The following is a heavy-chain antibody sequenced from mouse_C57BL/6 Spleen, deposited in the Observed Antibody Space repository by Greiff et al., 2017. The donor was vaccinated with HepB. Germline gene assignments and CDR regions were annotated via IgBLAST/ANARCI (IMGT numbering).Heavy chain of an antibody. D-gene: IGHD1-1*01. V-gene: IGHV1-47*01. CDR2: FHPYNDDT. J-gene: IGHJ4*01. Sequence: VKLMESGAELVKPGASVKMSCKASGYTFTTYPIEWMKQNHGKSLEWIGNFHPYNDDTKYNEKFKGKATLTVEKSSSTVYLELSRLTSDDSAVYYCARGGTTVVATDYAMDYWGQGTSVTVSS. CDR1: GYTFTTYP. CDR3: ARGGTTVVATDYAMDY.